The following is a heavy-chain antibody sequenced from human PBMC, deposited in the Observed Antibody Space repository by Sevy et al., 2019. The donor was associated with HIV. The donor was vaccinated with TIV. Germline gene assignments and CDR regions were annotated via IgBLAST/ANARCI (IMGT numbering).Heavy chain of an antibody. Sequence: SETLSLTCTVSGGSISSSSYYWGWIRQPPGKGLEWIGSIYYSGSTYYNPSLKSRVTISVDTSKNQFSLKLSSVTAADTAVDYCARQGYCSGGSCYSRWFDPWGQGTLVTVSS. V-gene: IGHV4-39*01. D-gene: IGHD2-15*01. J-gene: IGHJ5*02. CDR1: GGSISSSSYY. CDR3: ARQGYCSGGSCYSRWFDP. CDR2: IYYSGST.